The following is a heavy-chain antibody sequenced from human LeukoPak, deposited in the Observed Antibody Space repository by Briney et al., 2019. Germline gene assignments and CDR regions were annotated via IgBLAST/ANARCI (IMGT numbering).Heavy chain of an antibody. CDR3: ARCYAGGDY. CDR1: GFTFTSYS. CDR2: ISGGGGST. Sequence: GGSLRLSCAASGFTFTSYSMNWVRQAPGKGLEWVSTISGGGGSTYYADSVKGRFTISRDNAKNSLYLQMNSLRAEDTAVYYCARCYAGGDYWGQGTLVTVSS. V-gene: IGHV3-21*01. D-gene: IGHD2-2*01. J-gene: IGHJ4*02.